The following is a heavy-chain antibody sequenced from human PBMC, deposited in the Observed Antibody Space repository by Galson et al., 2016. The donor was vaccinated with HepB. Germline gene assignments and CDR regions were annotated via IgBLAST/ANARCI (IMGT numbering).Heavy chain of an antibody. V-gene: IGHV4-39*01. D-gene: IGHD6-19*01. J-gene: IGHJ2*01. CDR3: ARHAPNEGSGWILYFDL. CDR2: IHYSGRT. Sequence: SETLSLTCTVSGGSISSSSDYWGWIRQPPGKGLEWIGRIHYSGRTYDNPSLRSRVSISVDTSKNQFSLKLSSVTAADTGVYYCARHAPNEGSGWILYFDLWGRGTLVTVSS. CDR1: GGSISSSSDY.